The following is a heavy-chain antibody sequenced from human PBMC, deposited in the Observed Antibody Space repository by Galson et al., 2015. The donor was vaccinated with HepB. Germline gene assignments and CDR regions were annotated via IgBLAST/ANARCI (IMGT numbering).Heavy chain of an antibody. D-gene: IGHD2-15*01. CDR2: IKQDGSEK. Sequence: LRLSCAASGFTFSSYVMSWVRQAPGKGLEWVANIKQDGSEKYYVDSVKGRFTISRDNARNSLYLQMNSLRAEDTAVYYCARATQYYFDYWGQGTLVTVSS. V-gene: IGHV3-7*05. CDR3: ARATQYYFDY. CDR1: GFTFSSYV. J-gene: IGHJ4*02.